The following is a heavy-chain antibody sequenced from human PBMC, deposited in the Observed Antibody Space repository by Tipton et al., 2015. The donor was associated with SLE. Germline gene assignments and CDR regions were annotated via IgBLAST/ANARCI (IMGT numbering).Heavy chain of an antibody. D-gene: IGHD6-13*01. CDR2: INPNTGGT. J-gene: IGHJ4*02. V-gene: IGHV1-2*02. CDR1: GYTFTGYY. Sequence: QSGPEVKKPGASMKVSCKASGYTFTGYYIHWVRQAPGQGLEWMGWINPNTGGTNYAQKFQGRVTMTRDTSISTAYMELSRLRSDDTAVYYWARQAGQQLEYYFDYWGQGTLVTVSS. CDR3: ARQAGQQLEYYFDY.